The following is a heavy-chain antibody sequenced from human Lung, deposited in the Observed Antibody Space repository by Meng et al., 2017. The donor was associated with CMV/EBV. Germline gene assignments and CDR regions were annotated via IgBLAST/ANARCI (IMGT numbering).Heavy chain of an antibody. CDR3: TTDRSLYFFDY. J-gene: IGHJ4*02. CDR1: GFRFSDAC. CDR2: IKSNSDAGTT. V-gene: IGHV3-15*01. Sequence: CASSGFRFSDACMTWVRQDPGKGLEWVGRIKSNSDAGTTDYAAPVKGRFTISRDDSENTMYLQMNSLKSEDTAVYYCTTDRSLYFFDYWGQGTLVTVSS. D-gene: IGHD3-16*02.